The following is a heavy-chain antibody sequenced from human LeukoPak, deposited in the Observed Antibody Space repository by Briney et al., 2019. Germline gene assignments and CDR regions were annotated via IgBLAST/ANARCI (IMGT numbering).Heavy chain of an antibody. V-gene: IGHV3-33*01. Sequence: GGSLRLSCAASGFTFSSYGMHWVRQAPGKGLEWVALIWYDGTNKHYGESVKGRFTISRDSSKNTLYLQMNSLRAEDTAVYYCARDANYYFDYWGQGTLVTVSS. J-gene: IGHJ4*02. CDR2: IWYDGTNK. D-gene: IGHD1-7*01. CDR3: ARDANYYFDY. CDR1: GFTFSSYG.